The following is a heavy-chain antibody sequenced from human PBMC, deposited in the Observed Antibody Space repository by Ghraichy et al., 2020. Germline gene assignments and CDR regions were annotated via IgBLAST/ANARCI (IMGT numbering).Heavy chain of an antibody. CDR3: AKGIATRPHYYYAMDV. V-gene: IGHV3-23*01. J-gene: IGHJ6*02. CDR1: GFTYSSYA. CDR2: VGGNGVTT. D-gene: IGHD6-6*01. Sequence: GESLRLSCAASGFTYSSYAVSWVRQAPGKGLEWVSVVGGNGVTTYYADSLRGRFSTSRDNSKNTLYLQMNSLRAEDTAVYYCAKGIATRPHYYYAMDVWGQGTTVTVSS.